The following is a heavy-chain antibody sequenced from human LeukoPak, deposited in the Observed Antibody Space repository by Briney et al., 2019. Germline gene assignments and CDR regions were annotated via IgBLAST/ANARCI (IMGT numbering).Heavy chain of an antibody. Sequence: GGSLRLSCAASGXTFSSYWMHWVRLAPGKGLVWVSRIKTDESTTSYADSVKGRFTISRDNAKNTLYLQMNSLRAEDTAVYYCARAAEGIRLDYWGQGTLVTVSS. V-gene: IGHV3-74*01. D-gene: IGHD6-13*01. J-gene: IGHJ4*02. CDR1: GXTFSSYW. CDR3: ARAAEGIRLDY. CDR2: IKTDESTT.